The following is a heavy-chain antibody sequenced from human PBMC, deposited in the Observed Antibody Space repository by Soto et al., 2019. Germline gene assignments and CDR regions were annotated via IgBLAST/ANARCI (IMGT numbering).Heavy chain of an antibody. Sequence: QVQLVESGGGVVQPGRSLRLSCAASGFTFSSYAMHWVRQAPGKGLEWVAVISYDGSNKYYADSVKGRFTISRDNSKNTLYLQMNSLRAEDTAVYYCATDRIAVAVTSSVGTVFDYWGQGTLVTVSS. V-gene: IGHV3-30-3*01. CDR2: ISYDGSNK. D-gene: IGHD6-19*01. J-gene: IGHJ4*02. CDR1: GFTFSSYA. CDR3: ATDRIAVAVTSSVGTVFDY.